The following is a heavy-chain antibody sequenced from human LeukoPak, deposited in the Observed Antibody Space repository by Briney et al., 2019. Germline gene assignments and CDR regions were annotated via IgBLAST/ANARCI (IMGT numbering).Heavy chain of an antibody. CDR1: GFTFSSSA. Sequence: PGGSLRLSCAASGFTFSSSAMSWVRQVPGKGLEWVSGISASGGSTSYADSVRGRFTISRDNSKNTLYVQMNSLRDEDTAVYYCAKEGALWFGELLFDYWGQGTLVTVSS. D-gene: IGHD3-10*01. J-gene: IGHJ4*02. CDR3: AKEGALWFGELLFDY. CDR2: ISASGGST. V-gene: IGHV3-23*01.